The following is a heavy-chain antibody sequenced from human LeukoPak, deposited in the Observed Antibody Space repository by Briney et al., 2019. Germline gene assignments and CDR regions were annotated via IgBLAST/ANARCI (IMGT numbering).Heavy chain of an antibody. J-gene: IGHJ4*02. V-gene: IGHV4-59*01. Sequence: SETLSLTCTVSGGCISRYYWSWIRQPPGKGLEWIGYIYYSGSTNYNPSLKGRVTISVDMSKNQFSLNLSSVTTADTAVYYCASGSSIYGYWGQGTLVTVSS. CDR1: GGCISRYY. D-gene: IGHD6-6*01. CDR3: ASGSSIYGY. CDR2: IYYSGST.